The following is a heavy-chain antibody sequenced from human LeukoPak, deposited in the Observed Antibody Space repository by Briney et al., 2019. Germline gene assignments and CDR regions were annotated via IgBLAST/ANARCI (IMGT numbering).Heavy chain of an antibody. Sequence: SETLSLTCAVYGGSFSGYYWSWIRQPPGKGLEWIGEINHSGSTNYNPSLKSRVTISVDTSKNQFSLKLSSVTAADTAVYYYASARDFYFGWGSSFYFDSGAREPR. CDR1: GGSFSGYY. J-gene: IGHJ4*02. V-gene: IGHV4-34*01. D-gene: IGHD3-10*01. CDR2: INHSGST. CDR3: ASARDFYFGWGSSFYFDS.